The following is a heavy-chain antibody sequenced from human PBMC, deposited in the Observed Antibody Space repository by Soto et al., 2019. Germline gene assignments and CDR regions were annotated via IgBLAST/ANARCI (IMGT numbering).Heavy chain of an antibody. D-gene: IGHD6-13*01. CDR3: ARQGTYSSSWFSFDY. CDR2: IYYSGST. CDR1: GGSISSYY. Sequence: PSGTLSLTCTVSGGSISSYYWRWIRQPPGKGLEWIGYIYYSGSTNYNPSLKSRVTISVDTSKNQFSLKLSSVTAADTAVYYCARQGTYSSSWFSFDYWGQGTLVTVSS. J-gene: IGHJ4*02. V-gene: IGHV4-59*08.